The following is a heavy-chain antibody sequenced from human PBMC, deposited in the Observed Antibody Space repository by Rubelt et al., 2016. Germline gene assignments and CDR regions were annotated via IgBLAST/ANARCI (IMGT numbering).Heavy chain of an antibody. J-gene: IGHJ4*02. CDR2: INTDGSST. CDR3: ARLTYSGSDN. CDR1: GFTISNYT. V-gene: IGHV3-74*01. Sequence: GGGLVQPGGSMRLSCAASGFTISNYTMHWVRQAPGKGPVWVTRINTDGSSTKYADTVKGGFATSRDNAKNALFLQMNNLRAEDTGGDYCARLTYSGSDNWGPGTLVTVS. D-gene: IGHD1-26*01.